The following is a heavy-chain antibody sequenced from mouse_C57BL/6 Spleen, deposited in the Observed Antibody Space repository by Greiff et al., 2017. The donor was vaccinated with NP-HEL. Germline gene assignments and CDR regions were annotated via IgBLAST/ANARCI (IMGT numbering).Heavy chain of an antibody. Sequence: EVQLQQSGPELVKPGASVKISCKASGYTFTDYYMNWVKQSHGKSLEWIGDINPNNGGTSYNQKFKGKATLTVDKSSSTAYMELRSLTSEDSAVYYCARGTGLYAMDYWGQGTSVTVSS. CDR3: ARGTGLYAMDY. V-gene: IGHV1-26*01. J-gene: IGHJ4*01. CDR2: INPNNGGT. CDR1: GYTFTDYY. D-gene: IGHD4-1*01.